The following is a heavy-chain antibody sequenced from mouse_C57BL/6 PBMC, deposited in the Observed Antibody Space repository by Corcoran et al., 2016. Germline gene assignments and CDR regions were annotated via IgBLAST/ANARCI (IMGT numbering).Heavy chain of an antibody. CDR3: ALRPGTSHVDY. CDR2: IYWDDDK. V-gene: IGHV8-12*01. D-gene: IGHD4-1*01. J-gene: IGHJ2*01. CDR1: GITHSSSCMG. Sequence: QVPLTESGPGILQSSQTLSMTCSFYGITHSSSCMGVSWIRPPSGKGIEWLAHIYWDDDKRYNPSLKSRLTISKDTSRNQVFLKITSVDTADTATYYCALRPGTSHVDYWGQGTTLTVSS.